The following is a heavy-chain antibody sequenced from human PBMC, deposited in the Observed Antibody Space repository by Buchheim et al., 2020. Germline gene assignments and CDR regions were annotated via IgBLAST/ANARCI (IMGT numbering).Heavy chain of an antibody. V-gene: IGHV3-30*03. J-gene: IGHJ4*02. CDR2: ISYDGSNK. CDR3: VRKSHNGIAAAGDYFEY. Sequence: QVQLVESGGGVVQPGRSLRLSCAASGFTFSSYGMHWVRQAPGKGLEWVAVISYDGSNKYYADSVKGRFTISRDNSKNTLYLQMNSLRTEDTAIYYCVRKSHNGIAAAGDYFEYWGQGTL. CDR1: GFTFSSYG. D-gene: IGHD6-13*01.